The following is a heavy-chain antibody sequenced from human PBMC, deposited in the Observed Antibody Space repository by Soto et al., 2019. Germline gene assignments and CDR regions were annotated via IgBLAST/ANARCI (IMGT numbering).Heavy chain of an antibody. V-gene: IGHV4-30-2*03. CDR1: GGSISSGGYS. J-gene: IGHJ5*02. CDR2: IYYSGSA. Sequence: PSETLSLTCSVSGGSISSGGYSWSWIRQPPGKGLEWIGYIYYSGSASHHPSLKSRVTVSVDTTKNQFSLKLTSVTAADTAVYFCARHPSNFWFDPWGQGTLVTVSS. CDR3: ARHPSNFWFDP. D-gene: IGHD4-4*01.